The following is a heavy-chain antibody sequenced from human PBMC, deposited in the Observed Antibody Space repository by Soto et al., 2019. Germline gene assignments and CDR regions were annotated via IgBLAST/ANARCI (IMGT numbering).Heavy chain of an antibody. J-gene: IGHJ4*02. Sequence: QVQLQESGPGLVKPSETLSLTCTVSGGSISRYYWSWIRQPPGKGLEWIGYIYYSGSTNYNPSLKSRVAISLDTSKIRYSLKLSSVTAADTAVYYCERGDYVWGFDYWGQGTMVTVSS. CDR3: ERGDYVWGFDY. D-gene: IGHD3-16*01. CDR1: GGSISRYY. CDR2: IYYSGST. V-gene: IGHV4-59*08.